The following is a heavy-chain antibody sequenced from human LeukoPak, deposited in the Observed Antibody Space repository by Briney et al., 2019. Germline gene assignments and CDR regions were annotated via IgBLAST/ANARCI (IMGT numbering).Heavy chain of an antibody. J-gene: IGHJ6*03. CDR2: ISAYSGNT. CDR1: GYTFTSYG. V-gene: IGHV1-18*01. CDR3: ARDGFQGYYYMDV. D-gene: IGHD3-10*01. Sequence: ASVKVSCKASGYTFTSYGISWVRQAPGQGLEWMGWISAYSGNTNYAQKLQGRVTITADESTSTAYMELSSLRSEDTAVYYCARDGFQGYYYMDVWGKGTTVTVSS.